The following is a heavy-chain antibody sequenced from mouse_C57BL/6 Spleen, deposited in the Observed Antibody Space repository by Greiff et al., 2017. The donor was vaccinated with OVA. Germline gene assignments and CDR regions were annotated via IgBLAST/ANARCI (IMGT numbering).Heavy chain of an antibody. CDR2: IYPGDGDT. CDR1: GYAFSSSW. Sequence: QVQLQQSGPELVKPGASVKISCKASGYAFSSSWMNWVKQRPGKGLEWIGRIYPGDGDTNYNGKFKGKATLTADKSSSTAYMQLSSLTSEDSAVYVCARVTGTGEGAMDDWGQGTSVTVSS. D-gene: IGHD4-1*01. J-gene: IGHJ4*01. CDR3: ARVTGTGEGAMDD. V-gene: IGHV1-82*01.